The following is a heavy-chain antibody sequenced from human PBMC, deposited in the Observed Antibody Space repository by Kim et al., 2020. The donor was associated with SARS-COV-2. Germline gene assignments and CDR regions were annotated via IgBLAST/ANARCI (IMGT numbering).Heavy chain of an antibody. CDR3: SSGGPYSTGWYTYFDY. J-gene: IGHJ4*02. Sequence: ASVKGRFNISRDDSKTIAYLQMNSLKTEDTAVYYCSSGGPYSTGWYTYFDYWGQGTLVTVSS. D-gene: IGHD6-19*01. V-gene: IGHV3-49*02.